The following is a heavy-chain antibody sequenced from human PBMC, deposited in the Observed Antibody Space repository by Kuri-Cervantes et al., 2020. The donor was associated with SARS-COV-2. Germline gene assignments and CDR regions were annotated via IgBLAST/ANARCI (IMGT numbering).Heavy chain of an antibody. J-gene: IGHJ4*02. CDR3: ARVGDYYGSGSVDY. V-gene: IGHV4-34*01. Sequence: SETRSLTSAVYGGSFCGYYWSWIRQLPGKGLEWIGEINHSGSTNYNPSLKSRVTLSVDTSKNQFSLKLSSVTAADTAVYYCARVGDYYGSGSVDYWGQGTLVTVSS. D-gene: IGHD3-10*01. CDR1: GGSFCGYY. CDR2: INHSGST.